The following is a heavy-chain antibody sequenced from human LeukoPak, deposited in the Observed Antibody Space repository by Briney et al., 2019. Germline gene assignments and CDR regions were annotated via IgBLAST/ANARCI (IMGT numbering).Heavy chain of an antibody. CDR1: GYTFTGYY. CDR3: ARGLRGSPAFDY. V-gene: IGHV1-2*02. D-gene: IGHD2-2*01. CDR2: TNLNSGGT. J-gene: IGHJ4*02. Sequence: ASVKVSCKASGYTFTGYYMHWVRQAPGQGLEWMGWTNLNSGGTNYAQKFQGRVTMTRNTSINTAYMELSRLRADDTAVYYCARGLRGSPAFDYWGQGTLVTVSS.